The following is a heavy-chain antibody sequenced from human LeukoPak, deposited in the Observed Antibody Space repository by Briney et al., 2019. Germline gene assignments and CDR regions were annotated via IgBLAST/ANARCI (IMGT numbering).Heavy chain of an antibody. Sequence: GGSLRLSCAASGFTFSTFAMLWVRQPRGKGLEWVSSIFPSGGEIHYADSVRGRFTISRDNSKSTLSLQMNSLRAEDTAIYYCATYRQVLLPFESWGQGTLVTVSS. CDR1: GFTFSTFA. V-gene: IGHV3-23*01. CDR3: ATYRQVLLPFES. J-gene: IGHJ4*02. CDR2: IFPSGGEI. D-gene: IGHD2/OR15-2a*01.